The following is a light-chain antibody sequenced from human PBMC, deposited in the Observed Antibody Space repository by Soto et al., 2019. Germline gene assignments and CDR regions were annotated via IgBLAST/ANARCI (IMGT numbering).Light chain of an antibody. CDR2: GAS. CDR3: QQYNNWPYT. CDR1: QSVSSD. Sequence: EIVMTQSPATLSVSPGERATLSCRASQSVSSDLAWYHQKPGQAPRVLIYGASTRATGIPARFSGSGSGTEFTLTISSLQSEDFAVYYCQQYNNWPYTFGQGTKLEIK. V-gene: IGKV3-15*01. J-gene: IGKJ2*01.